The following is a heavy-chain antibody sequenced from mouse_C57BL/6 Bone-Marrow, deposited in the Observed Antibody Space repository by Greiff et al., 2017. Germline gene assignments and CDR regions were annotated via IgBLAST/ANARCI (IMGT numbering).Heavy chain of an antibody. CDR2: IYPRSGNT. V-gene: IGHV1-81*01. CDR3: ARSDYYDYDWFAY. D-gene: IGHD2-4*01. Sequence: VQVVESGAELARPGASVKLSCKASGYTFTSYGISWVKQRTGQGLEWIGEIYPRSGNTYYNEKFKGKATLTADKSSSTAYMELRSLTSEDSAVYFCARSDYYDYDWFAYWGQGTLVTVSA. J-gene: IGHJ3*01. CDR1: GYTFTSYG.